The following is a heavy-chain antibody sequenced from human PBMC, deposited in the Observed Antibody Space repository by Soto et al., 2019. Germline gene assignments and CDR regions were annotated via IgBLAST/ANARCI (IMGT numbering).Heavy chain of an antibody. Sequence: SETLSLTCTVSGGSVSSGSYYWSWIRQPPGKGLEWIGYIYYSGSTNYNPSLKSRVTISVDTSKNQFSLKLSSVTAADTAVYYCASSVLWFGELLYYFDYWGQGTLVTVSS. CDR2: IYYSGST. V-gene: IGHV4-61*01. CDR3: ASSVLWFGELLYYFDY. D-gene: IGHD3-10*01. J-gene: IGHJ4*02. CDR1: GGSVSSGSYY.